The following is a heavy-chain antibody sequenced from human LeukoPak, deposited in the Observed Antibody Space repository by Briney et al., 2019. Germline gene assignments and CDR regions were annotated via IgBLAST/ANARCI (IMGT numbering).Heavy chain of an antibody. CDR2: IYHSGST. Sequence: SETLSLTCTVSGGSISSGYYWGWIRQPPGKGLEWIGSIYHSGSTYHNPSLKSRVTISVDTSKNQFSLKLSSVTAADTAVYYCARSILTLGYYFDYRGQGTLVTVSS. V-gene: IGHV4-38-2*02. CDR1: GGSISSGYY. J-gene: IGHJ4*02. D-gene: IGHD3-3*02. CDR3: ARSILTLGYYFDY.